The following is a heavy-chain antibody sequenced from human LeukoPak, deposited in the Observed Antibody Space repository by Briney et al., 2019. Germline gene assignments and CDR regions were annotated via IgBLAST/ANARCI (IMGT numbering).Heavy chain of an antibody. CDR1: GGSISSYY. CDR2: IYTSGST. J-gene: IGHJ3*02. V-gene: IGHV4-4*07. Sequence: SETLSLTCTVSGGSISSYYWSWIRQPAGKGLEWIGRIYTSGSTNYNPSLKSRVTMSVDTSKNQFSLKLSSVTAADTAVYYCARGTYDSSGWYKDAFDIWGQGTMVTVSS. D-gene: IGHD6-19*01. CDR3: ARGTYDSSGWYKDAFDI.